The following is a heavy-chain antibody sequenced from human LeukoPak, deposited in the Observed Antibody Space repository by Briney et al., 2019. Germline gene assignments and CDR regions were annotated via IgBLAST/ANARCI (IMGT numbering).Heavy chain of an antibody. J-gene: IGHJ6*03. CDR3: ARGGATARLSYYYYYMDV. Sequence: GGSLRLSCAASGFTFSSYSMSWVRHAPGKGLEWVSGINWNGGSTGYADSVKGRFTISRDNAKNSLYLQMNSLRAEDTALYYCARGGATARLSYYYYYMDVWGKGTTVTVSS. CDR2: INWNGGST. D-gene: IGHD6-6*01. CDR1: GFTFSSYS. V-gene: IGHV3-20*04.